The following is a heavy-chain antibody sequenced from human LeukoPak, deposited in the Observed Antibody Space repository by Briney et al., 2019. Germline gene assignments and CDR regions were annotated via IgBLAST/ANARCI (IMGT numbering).Heavy chain of an antibody. CDR1: GGSISSYY. CDR3: ARVSPHIVVVVAATRGDYFDY. J-gene: IGHJ4*02. CDR2: IYTSGST. D-gene: IGHD2-15*01. Sequence: SETLSLTCTVSGGSISSYYWSWIRQPAGMGLEWIGRIYTSGSTNYNPSLKSRVTMSVDTSKNQFSLKLSSVTAADTAVYYCARVSPHIVVVVAATRGDYFDYWGQGTLVTVSS. V-gene: IGHV4-4*07.